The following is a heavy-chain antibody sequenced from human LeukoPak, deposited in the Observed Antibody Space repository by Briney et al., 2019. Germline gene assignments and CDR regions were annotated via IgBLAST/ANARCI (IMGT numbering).Heavy chain of an antibody. CDR2: MSGSGGST. CDR3: AKNQGQWLVPVDY. D-gene: IGHD6-19*01. CDR1: GFTFSNYA. J-gene: IGHJ4*02. V-gene: IGHV3-23*01. Sequence: GGSLRLSCSASGFTFSNYAMSWVRQAPGKGMEWVSSMSGSGGSTYYADSVKGRFTISRDNSKNTLYLQMNNLRAEDTALYYCAKNQGQWLVPVDYWGQGTLVTVSS.